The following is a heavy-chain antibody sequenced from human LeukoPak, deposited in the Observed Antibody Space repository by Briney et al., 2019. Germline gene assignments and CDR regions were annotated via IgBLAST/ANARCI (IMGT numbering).Heavy chain of an antibody. J-gene: IGHJ3*02. D-gene: IGHD3-10*01. CDR1: GGSISRYY. CDR3: ARSDYHNSGSHTVFDAFDI. V-gene: IGHV4-59*01. CDR2: IDDSGNT. Sequence: SETLSLTCTVSGGSISRYYWSWIRRPPGKGLEWIGYIDDSGNTNFNPSLKSQVTISVDKSKNQFSLKLSFVTAADTAMYYCARSDYHNSGSHTVFDAFDIWGQGTRVTVSS.